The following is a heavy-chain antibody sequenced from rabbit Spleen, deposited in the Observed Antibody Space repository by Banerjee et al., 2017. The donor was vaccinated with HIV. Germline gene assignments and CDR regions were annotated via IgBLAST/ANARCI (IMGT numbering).Heavy chain of an antibody. J-gene: IGHJ4*01. CDR3: PRFYISDGSGHYIDGYFNL. D-gene: IGHD1-1*01. CDR1: GFSFSSSYY. Sequence: QEQLVESGGGLVQPEGSLTLTCTASGFSFSSSYYMSWVRQAPGKGLEWIGCMNAGSGDRTWYASWAKGRFTISKTSSTTVTLQMTSLTAADTATYFCPRFYISDGSGHYIDGYFNLWGPGTLVTVS. CDR2: MNAGSGDRT. V-gene: IGHV1S45*01.